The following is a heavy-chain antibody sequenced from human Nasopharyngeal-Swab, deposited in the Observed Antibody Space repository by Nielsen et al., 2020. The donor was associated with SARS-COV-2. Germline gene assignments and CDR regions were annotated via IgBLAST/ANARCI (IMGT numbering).Heavy chain of an antibody. V-gene: IGHV3-7*01. CDR1: GFTFSSYW. CDR3: ARAGSSGWYYYFDY. D-gene: IGHD6-19*01. Sequence: GESLKIPCAASGFTFSSYWMSWVRQAPGKGLEWVANIKQDGSEKYYVDSAKGRFTISRDNAKNSLYLQMNSLRAEDTAVYYCARAGSSGWYYYFDYWGQGTLVTVSS. CDR2: IKQDGSEK. J-gene: IGHJ4*02.